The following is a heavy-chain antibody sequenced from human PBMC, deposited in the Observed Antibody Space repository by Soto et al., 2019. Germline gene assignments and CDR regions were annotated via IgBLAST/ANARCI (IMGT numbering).Heavy chain of an antibody. CDR3: IGTNYGDYGAY. D-gene: IGHD4-17*01. V-gene: IGHV3-15*01. CDR1: GFTFSDAR. CDR2: IKSKTDGGTT. J-gene: IGHJ4*02. Sequence: EVQLVESGGGLVKPGESLRLSCAASGFTFSDARMTWVRQAPGKGLEWVGRIKSKTDGGTTDYAAPVKGGFTISRDDSKNTLYLQMNSLKTEDTAVYYCIGTNYGDYGAYWGQGTLVTVSS.